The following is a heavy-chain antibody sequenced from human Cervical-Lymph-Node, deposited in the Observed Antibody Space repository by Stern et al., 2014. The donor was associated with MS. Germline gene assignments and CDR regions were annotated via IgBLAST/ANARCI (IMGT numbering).Heavy chain of an antibody. D-gene: IGHD4-17*01. CDR3: AADQDYGDYGDLFDY. CDR2: IVVGSGNT. J-gene: IGHJ4*02. V-gene: IGHV1-58*01. Sequence: VQLVQSGPEVKTPGTSVKVSCKASGFTFTSSAVQWVRQARGQRLEWIGWIVVGSGNTNYAQKFQERVTITRDMSTSTAYMELSSLRSEDTAVYYCAADQDYGDYGDLFDYWGQGTLVTVSS. CDR1: GFTFTSSA.